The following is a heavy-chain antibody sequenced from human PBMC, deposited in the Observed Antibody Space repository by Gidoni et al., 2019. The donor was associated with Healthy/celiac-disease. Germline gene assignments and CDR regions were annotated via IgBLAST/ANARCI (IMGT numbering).Heavy chain of an antibody. J-gene: IGHJ6*02. CDR3: AREGAGTTAPYYYYGMDV. CDR1: GYTFTSYY. Sequence: QVQLVQSGAEVKQPGASVKVSCMASGYTFTSYYMPWVRQAPGQGLEGMGIINPRGGSTSYAQKFQGRVTMTRDTSTSTVYMELSSLRSEDTAVYYCAREGAGTTAPYYYYGMDVWGQGTTVTVSS. CDR2: INPRGGST. D-gene: IGHD1-1*01. V-gene: IGHV1-46*01.